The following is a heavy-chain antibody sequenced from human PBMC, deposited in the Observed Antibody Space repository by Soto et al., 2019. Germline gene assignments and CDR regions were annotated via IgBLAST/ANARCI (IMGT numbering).Heavy chain of an antibody. CDR1: GYTFTSYG. V-gene: IGHV1-18*01. CDR2: ISAYNGNI. Sequence: QVQLVQSGAEVKKPGASVKVSCKASGYTFTSYGISWVRQAPGQGIEWMAWISAYNGNIKYAQKLQGRVTMTTATSTSTAYMELRSVRSDDTAVYYCARDLAVGLVDYWGQGTLVTVSS. D-gene: IGHD6-19*01. J-gene: IGHJ4*02. CDR3: ARDLAVGLVDY.